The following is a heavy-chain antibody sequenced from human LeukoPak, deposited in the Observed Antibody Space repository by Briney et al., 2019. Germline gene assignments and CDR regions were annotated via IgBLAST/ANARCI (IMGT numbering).Heavy chain of an antibody. D-gene: IGHD3-22*01. Sequence: GGSLRLSCAASGFTFSSYSMNWVRQAPGKGLEWVSYISSSSSTIYYADSVKGRFTISRDNAKNSLYLQMNSLRAEDTAVYYCARGDDSSGYHYYYMDVWGKGTTVTISS. CDR2: ISSSSSTI. J-gene: IGHJ6*03. V-gene: IGHV3-48*01. CDR3: ARGDDSSGYHYYYMDV. CDR1: GFTFSSYS.